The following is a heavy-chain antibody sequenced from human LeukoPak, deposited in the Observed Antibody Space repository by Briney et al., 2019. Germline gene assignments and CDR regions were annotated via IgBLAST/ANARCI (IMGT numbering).Heavy chain of an antibody. CDR3: ARRGDGGRSFDY. Sequence: GGSLRLSCAASGFTVSSSYMNWVRQAPGKGLEWVSLVYGGGSTYYADSVKGRFTISRDNSKNTLYLQMNSLRAEDTAVYYCARRGDGGRSFDYWGQGTLVTVSS. D-gene: IGHD4-23*01. V-gene: IGHV3-53*01. CDR1: GFTVSSSY. CDR2: VYGGGST. J-gene: IGHJ4*02.